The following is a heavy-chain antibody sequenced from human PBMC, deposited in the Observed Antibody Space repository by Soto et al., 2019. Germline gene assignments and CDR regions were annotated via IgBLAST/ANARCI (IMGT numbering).Heavy chain of an antibody. CDR2: IYTSGST. Sequence: PSETLSLTCTVSGGSISSYYWSWIRQPAGKGLEWIGRIYTSGSTNYNPSLKSRVTMPVDTSKNQFSLKLSSVTAADTAVYYCARDQYDFWRNPNWFDPWGQGTLVTVSS. J-gene: IGHJ5*02. V-gene: IGHV4-4*07. CDR1: GGSISSYY. D-gene: IGHD3-3*01. CDR3: ARDQYDFWRNPNWFDP.